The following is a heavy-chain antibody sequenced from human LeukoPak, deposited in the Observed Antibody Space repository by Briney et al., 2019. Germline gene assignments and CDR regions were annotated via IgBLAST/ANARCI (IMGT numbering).Heavy chain of an antibody. Sequence: PSETLSLTCAVYGGSFSGYYWSWVRQAPGKGLEWVSAISGSGGSTYYADSVKGRFTISRDNSKNTLYLQMNSLRAEDTAVYYCARVPSGSYSYYYYYMDVWGKGTTVTVSS. D-gene: IGHD1-26*01. CDR2: ISGSGGST. V-gene: IGHV3-23*01. J-gene: IGHJ6*03. CDR3: ARVPSGSYSYYYYYMDV. CDR1: GGSFSGYY.